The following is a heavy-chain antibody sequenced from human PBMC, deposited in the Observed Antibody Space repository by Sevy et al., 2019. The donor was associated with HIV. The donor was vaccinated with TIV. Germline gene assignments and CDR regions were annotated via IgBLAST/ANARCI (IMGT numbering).Heavy chain of an antibody. D-gene: IGHD2-8*01. V-gene: IGHV3-23*01. J-gene: IGHJ4*02. CDR2: LSFGCGEI. CDR3: AREGCTKPHDY. Sequence: GGSPRLSCAASGFTFNKYSMSWFRQPPGKGLEWVASLSFGCGEINYADSVKGRFTISRDNSKNSFYLQMNNLRAEDTALYYCAREGCTKPHDYWGQGTLVTVSS. CDR1: GFTFNKYS.